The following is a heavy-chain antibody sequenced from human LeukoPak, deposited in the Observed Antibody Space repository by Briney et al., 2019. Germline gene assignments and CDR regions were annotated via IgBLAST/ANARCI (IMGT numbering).Heavy chain of an antibody. D-gene: IGHD6-6*01. CDR2: IHPYSGGT. CDR3: ARDIDASSSLDY. V-gene: IGHV1-2*02. CDR1: GYTFTGYY. J-gene: IGHJ4*02. Sequence: GASVKVSCKASGYTFTGYYMHWVRQAPGQGLEWMGWIHPYSGGTNYAQKFQGRVTMTRDTSISTAYMDLSSLRSDATAVYYCARDIDASSSLDYWGQGTLVTVSA.